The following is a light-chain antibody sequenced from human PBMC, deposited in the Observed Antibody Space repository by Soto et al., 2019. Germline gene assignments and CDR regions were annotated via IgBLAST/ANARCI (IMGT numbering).Light chain of an antibody. V-gene: IGKV4-1*01. CDR1: QSVLYSSNSKNF. J-gene: IGKJ2*01. CDR2: WAS. CDR3: QQYYSTPPYT. Sequence: DIVMTQSPDSLAVSLGERATINCKSSQSVLYSSNSKNFLAWYQQKPGQPPKLLIYWASTRESGVPDRFSGGGSGTDFALTISSLQAEDVAAYYCQQYYSTPPYTFGQGTKLEIK.